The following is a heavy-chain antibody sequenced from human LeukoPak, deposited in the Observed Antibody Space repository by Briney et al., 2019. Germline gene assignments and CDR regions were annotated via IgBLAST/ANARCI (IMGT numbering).Heavy chain of an antibody. CDR1: GDSGSSGTYY. CDR3: ARDRQWLLDY. V-gene: IGHV4-61*02. Sequence: PSESLSLACTVSGDSGSSGTYYWNWIRQPAGKGLEWIGRIYTSGSTNYNPSLRSRVTISVDTSENQISLKLTSVTAADTAVYYCARDRQWLLDYWGQGTLVTVSS. J-gene: IGHJ4*02. D-gene: IGHD6-19*01. CDR2: IYTSGST.